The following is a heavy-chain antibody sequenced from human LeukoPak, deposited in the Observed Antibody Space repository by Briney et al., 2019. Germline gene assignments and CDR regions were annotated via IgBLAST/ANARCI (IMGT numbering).Heavy chain of an antibody. Sequence: PGGSLRLSCAASGFTFSSYAMSWVRQAPGKGLEWVSAISGSGGSTYYADSVKGRFTISRDNSKNTLYLQMNSLRAEDTAVYYCANFPHIVVVTALPDYWGQGTLVTVSS. CDR3: ANFPHIVVVTALPDY. V-gene: IGHV3-23*01. CDR1: GFTFSSYA. D-gene: IGHD2-21*02. CDR2: ISGSGGST. J-gene: IGHJ4*02.